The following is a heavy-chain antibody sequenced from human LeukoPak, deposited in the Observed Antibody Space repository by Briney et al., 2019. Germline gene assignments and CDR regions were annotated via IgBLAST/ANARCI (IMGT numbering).Heavy chain of an antibody. V-gene: IGHV3-15*01. D-gene: IGHD2-2*01. Sequence: GGSLRLSCAASGFTFSNAWMSWVRQAPGKGLEWVGRIKSKTDGGTTDYAAPVKGRFTISRDDSKNTLYLQMNSLKTEDTAVYYCTTDRRIVVVPAAPMYNWFDPWGQGTLVTVSS. CDR1: GFTFSNAW. CDR3: TTDRRIVVVPAAPMYNWFDP. CDR2: IKSKTDGGTT. J-gene: IGHJ5*02.